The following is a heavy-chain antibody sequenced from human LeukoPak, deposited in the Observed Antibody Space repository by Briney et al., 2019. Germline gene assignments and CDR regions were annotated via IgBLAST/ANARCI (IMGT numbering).Heavy chain of an antibody. J-gene: IGHJ4*02. CDR1: GGSISSHY. CDR2: TYHSGST. CDR3: ARDSGGGYSSFDY. V-gene: IGHV4-59*11. D-gene: IGHD2-15*01. Sequence: SETLSLTCTVSGGSISSHYWSWIRQPPGKGLEWIGYTYHSGSTYYNPSLKSRVTISVDRSKNQFSLKLSSVTAADTAVYYCARDSGGGYSSFDYWGQGTLVTVSS.